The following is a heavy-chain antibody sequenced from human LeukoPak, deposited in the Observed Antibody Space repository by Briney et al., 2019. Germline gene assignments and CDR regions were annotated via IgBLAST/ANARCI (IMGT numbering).Heavy chain of an antibody. CDR1: GGSISSYY. CDR3: AREGGGSYYDY. J-gene: IGHJ4*02. Sequence: PSETLSLTCTVSGGSISSYYWSWIRQPPGKGLEWIGNIYYSGSTNYNPSLKSRVIISVDTSKNQFSLKLSSVTAADTAVYYCAREGGGSYYDYWGQGTLVTVSS. V-gene: IGHV4-59*01. D-gene: IGHD1-26*01. CDR2: IYYSGST.